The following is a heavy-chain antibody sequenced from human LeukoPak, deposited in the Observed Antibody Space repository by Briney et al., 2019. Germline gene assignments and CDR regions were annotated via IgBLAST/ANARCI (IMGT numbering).Heavy chain of an antibody. J-gene: IGHJ4*02. CDR3: ALIVATMGNFDY. D-gene: IGHD5-12*01. V-gene: IGHV3-23*01. CDR2: ISGSGGST. CDR1: GFTFSSYA. Sequence: GGSRRLSCAASGFTFSSYAMSWVRQAPGKGLEWVSAISGSGGSTYYADSVRGRFTISRDNSKNTLYLQMNSLRAEDTAVYYCALIVATMGNFDYWGQGTLVTVSS.